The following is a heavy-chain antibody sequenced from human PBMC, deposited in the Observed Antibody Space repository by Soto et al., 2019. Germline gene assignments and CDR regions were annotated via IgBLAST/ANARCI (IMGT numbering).Heavy chain of an antibody. CDR3: AKEGAPLVVSSRWFDP. CDR1: GFTFSSYA. D-gene: IGHD2-15*01. Sequence: EVQLLESGGGLVQPGGSLRLSCAASGFTFSSYAMSWFRQAPGKGLEWVSAISGSGGSTYYADSVKGRFTISRDNSKNTLYLPMNSMRAEDTAVYYCAKEGAPLVVSSRWFDPWGQGTLVPVSS. CDR2: ISGSGGST. V-gene: IGHV3-23*01. J-gene: IGHJ5*02.